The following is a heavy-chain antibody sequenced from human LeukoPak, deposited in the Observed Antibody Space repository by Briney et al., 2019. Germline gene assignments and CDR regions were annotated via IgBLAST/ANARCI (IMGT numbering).Heavy chain of an antibody. CDR3: ARAVAGMDY. V-gene: IGHV3-9*01. Sequence: GGSLRLSCAASGFIFDDYAMHWVREAPGKGLEWVSGISWNSNTIGYADSVKGRFTISRDNAKNSLYLQMNSLRAEDTAVYYCARAVAGMDYWGQGTLVTVSS. D-gene: IGHD6-19*01. CDR1: GFIFDDYA. CDR2: ISWNSNTI. J-gene: IGHJ4*02.